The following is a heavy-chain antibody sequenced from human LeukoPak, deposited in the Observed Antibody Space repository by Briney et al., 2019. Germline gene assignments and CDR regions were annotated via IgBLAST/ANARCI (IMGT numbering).Heavy chain of an antibody. J-gene: IGHJ4*02. D-gene: IGHD3-22*01. CDR1: GFTFDDYA. CDR2: ISWNSNSI. Sequence: GRSLRLSCAASGFTFDDYAMHWVRQAPGKGLEWVSSISWNSNSIDYADSVKGRFTISRDNAKNSLYLQLTSLRAEDMALYYCARGRYYHDTSGYYSLDYWGQGTLVTVSS. V-gene: IGHV3-9*03. CDR3: ARGRYYHDTSGYYSLDY.